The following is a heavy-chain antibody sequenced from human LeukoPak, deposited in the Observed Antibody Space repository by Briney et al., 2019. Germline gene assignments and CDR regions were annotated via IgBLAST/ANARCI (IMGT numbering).Heavy chain of an antibody. CDR1: GGSISSSSYY. Sequence: SETLSLTCTVSGGSISSSSYYWGWIRQPPGKGLEWIGSIYHSGSTSYNPSLKSRVTMSVDMARSQFSLKLKSVTAADTAVYYCARDPPPGSGWYGNWFDPWGPGILVTVSS. J-gene: IGHJ5*02. D-gene: IGHD6-19*01. CDR3: ARDPPPGSGWYGNWFDP. V-gene: IGHV4-39*07. CDR2: IYHSGST.